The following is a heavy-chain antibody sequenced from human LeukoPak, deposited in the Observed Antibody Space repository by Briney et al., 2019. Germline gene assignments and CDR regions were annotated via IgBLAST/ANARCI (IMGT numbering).Heavy chain of an antibody. J-gene: IGHJ4*02. CDR3: ARDPRISSACYFDY. CDR2: TYYRSQWGT. Sequence: SQTLSLTCAISGDSVSSKNVAWNWVRQSPSRGLEWLGTTYYRSQWGTDYAVSVNSRITINPDPSKNQFSLPLTSVPPEDTAVYYCARDPRISSACYFDYWGQGTLVTVSS. D-gene: IGHD6-25*01. V-gene: IGHV6-1*01. CDR1: GDSVSSKNVA.